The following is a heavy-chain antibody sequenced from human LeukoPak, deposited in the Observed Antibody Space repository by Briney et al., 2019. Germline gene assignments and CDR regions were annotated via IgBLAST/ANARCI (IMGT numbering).Heavy chain of an antibody. D-gene: IGHD1-1*01. J-gene: IGHJ4*02. Sequence: PGGSLRLSCSASGFTFSSYAMHWVRQAPGKGLEYVSAISSSGGSTYYADSVRGRFTISRDNSTNTLYLQMSSLRAEDTAVYYCVKTSRGYNWNDSPYYFDYWGQGTLVTVSS. CDR3: VKTSRGYNWNDSPYYFDY. CDR1: GFTFSSYA. CDR2: ISSSGGST. V-gene: IGHV3-64D*06.